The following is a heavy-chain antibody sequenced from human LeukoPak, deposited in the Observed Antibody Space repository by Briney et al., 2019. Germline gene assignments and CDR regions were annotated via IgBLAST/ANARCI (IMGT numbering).Heavy chain of an antibody. D-gene: IGHD6-19*01. CDR3: AKGLDPVAGRYFDY. Sequence: GGSLRLSCAASGLTFRSYAMSWVRQAPGKGLEGGSAISGSGGSTYYADSVKGRFTISRDNSKNTLYVQMNGLRADDTAVYYCAKGLDPVAGRYFDYWGQGTLVTVSS. J-gene: IGHJ4*02. V-gene: IGHV3-23*01. CDR1: GLTFRSYA. CDR2: ISGSGGST.